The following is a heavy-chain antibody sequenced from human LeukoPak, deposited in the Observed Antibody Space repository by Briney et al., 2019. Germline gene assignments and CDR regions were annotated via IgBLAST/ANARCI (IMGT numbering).Heavy chain of an antibody. CDR1: EFTFGDYA. V-gene: IGHV3-49*04. Sequence: PGRSLRLSCVAAEFTFGDYAMSWVRQAPGKGLEWVGFIRSKVHGGTTDYAASVKDRFTISRDDSKSIAYPQMNSLKTEDTAVYYCTRGTGGNYWGQGTLVTVSS. D-gene: IGHD1-14*01. J-gene: IGHJ4*02. CDR3: TRGTGGNY. CDR2: IRSKVHGGTT.